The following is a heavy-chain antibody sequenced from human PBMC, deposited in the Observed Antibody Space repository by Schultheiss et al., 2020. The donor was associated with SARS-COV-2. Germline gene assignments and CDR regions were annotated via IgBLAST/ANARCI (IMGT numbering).Heavy chain of an antibody. D-gene: IGHD1-26*01. J-gene: IGHJ4*02. CDR2: ISAYNGNT. CDR1: GYTFTGYY. CDR3: AKDWDGSYDY. V-gene: IGHV1-18*04. Sequence: ASVKVSCKASGYTFTGYYMHWVRQAPGQGLGWMGWISAYNGNTNYAQKLQGRVTMTTDTSTSTAYMELRSLRSDDTAVYYCAKDWDGSYDYWGQGTLVTVSS.